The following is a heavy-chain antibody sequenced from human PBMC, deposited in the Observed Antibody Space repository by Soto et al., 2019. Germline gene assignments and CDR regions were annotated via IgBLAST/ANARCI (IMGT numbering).Heavy chain of an antibody. J-gene: IGHJ6*03. D-gene: IGHD6-6*01. Sequence: GGSLRLSCAASGFTFSSYSMNWVRQAPGKGLEWVSYISSSSSTIYYADSVKGRFTISRDNAKNSLYLQMNSLRAEDTAVYYWARYKGQLVHYMYVWGKGTTVPVSS. CDR1: GFTFSSYS. CDR3: ARYKGQLVHYMYV. V-gene: IGHV3-48*01. CDR2: ISSSSSTI.